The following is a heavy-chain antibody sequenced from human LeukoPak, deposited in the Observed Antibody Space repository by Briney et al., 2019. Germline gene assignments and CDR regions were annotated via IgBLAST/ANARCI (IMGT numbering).Heavy chain of an antibody. D-gene: IGHD1-26*01. CDR2: IKSKTDGGTT. V-gene: IGHV3-15*01. Sequence: GRSLRLSCAASGFTFSSYGMHWVRQAPGKGLEWVGRIKSKTDGGTTDYAAPVKGRFTISRDDSKNTLYLQMNSLKTGDTAVYYCTTDPEYSGSYLHDYWGQGTLVTVSS. CDR1: GFTFSSYG. J-gene: IGHJ4*02. CDR3: TTDPEYSGSYLHDY.